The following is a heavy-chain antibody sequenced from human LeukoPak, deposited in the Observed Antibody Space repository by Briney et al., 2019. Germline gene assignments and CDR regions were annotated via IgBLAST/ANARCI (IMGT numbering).Heavy chain of an antibody. CDR2: IIPIFGTA. CDR1: GGTFSSYA. V-gene: IGHV1-69*01. D-gene: IGHD3-16*01. CDR3: ASSIMISDFGFLIAAFDY. Sequence: SVKVSCKASGGTFSSYAVSWVRQASGQGLEWMGGIIPIFGTANYAQKFQGRVTITADESTSTAYMELSSLRSEDTAVYYCASSIMISDFGFLIAAFDYWGQGTLVTVSS. J-gene: IGHJ4*02.